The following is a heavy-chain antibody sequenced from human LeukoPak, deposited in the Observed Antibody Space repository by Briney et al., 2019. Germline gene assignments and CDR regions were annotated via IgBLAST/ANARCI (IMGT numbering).Heavy chain of an antibody. J-gene: IGHJ5*02. CDR3: ARDHSSSWYGGAWFDP. CDR1: GGSISSCY. CDR2: IYYSGST. D-gene: IGHD6-13*01. Sequence: SETLSLTCTVSGGSISSCYWSWIRQPPGKGLEWIGYIYYSGSTNYSPSLKSRVTISVDTSKNQFSLKLSSVTAADTAVYYCARDHSSSWYGGAWFDPWGQGTLVTVSS. V-gene: IGHV4-59*01.